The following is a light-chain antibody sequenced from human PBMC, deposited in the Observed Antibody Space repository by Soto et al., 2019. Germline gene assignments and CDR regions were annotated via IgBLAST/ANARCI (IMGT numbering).Light chain of an antibody. V-gene: IGKV3D-15*01. CDR3: QQYGDWPGA. CDR1: QSVGSK. Sequence: EIVLTQSPGTLSLSPEARATLSCRASQSVGSKLAWYQQRPGQAPRLLIYDASNRATGIPARFSGSGSGTEFSLTISSLQSEDFAVYSCQQYGDWPGAFGGGTKVDIK. CDR2: DAS. J-gene: IGKJ4*01.